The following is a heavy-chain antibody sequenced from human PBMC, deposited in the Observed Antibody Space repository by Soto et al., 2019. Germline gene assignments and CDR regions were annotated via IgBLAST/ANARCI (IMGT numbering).Heavy chain of an antibody. V-gene: IGHV1-18*04. CDR3: ARAIGQYSSGWYERGSDY. Sequence: QVQLVQSGAEVKKPGASVKVSCKASGYTFTSYGISWVRQAPGQGLEWMGWISAYNGNTNYAQKLQGRVTMTTDTSKSTAYMELRSLRSDDTAVYYCARAIGQYSSGWYERGSDYWGQGTLVTVSS. J-gene: IGHJ4*02. CDR1: GYTFTSYG. D-gene: IGHD6-19*01. CDR2: ISAYNGNT.